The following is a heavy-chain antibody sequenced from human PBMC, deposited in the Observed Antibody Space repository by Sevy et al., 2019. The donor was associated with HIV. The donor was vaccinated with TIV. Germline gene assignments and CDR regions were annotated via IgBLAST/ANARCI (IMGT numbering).Heavy chain of an antibody. CDR3: AKDKRERWPKRGYYYYMDV. D-gene: IGHD1-26*01. CDR2: ISWDGGST. Sequence: GGSLRLSCAASGFTFDDYAMHWVRQAPGKGLEWVSLISWDGGSTYYADSVKGRFTISRDNSKNSLYLQMNSLRAEDTALYYCAKDKRERWPKRGYYYYMDVWGKGTTVTVSS. CDR1: GFTFDDYA. J-gene: IGHJ6*03. V-gene: IGHV3-43D*03.